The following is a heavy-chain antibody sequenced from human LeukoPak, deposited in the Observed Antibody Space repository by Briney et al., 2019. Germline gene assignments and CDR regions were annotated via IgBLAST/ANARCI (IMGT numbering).Heavy chain of an antibody. J-gene: IGHJ4*02. CDR3: TRDGAFDY. CDR1: GFTFRSYW. Sequence: GGSLRLSCAASGFTFRSYWMHWVRQAPGKGLVWVSRIISDGSSASYADSVKGRFTISRDNAKNTVDLQMNSLRAEDTAVYYCTRDGAFDYWGQGTPVTVSS. D-gene: IGHD3-10*01. V-gene: IGHV3-74*01. CDR2: IISDGSSA.